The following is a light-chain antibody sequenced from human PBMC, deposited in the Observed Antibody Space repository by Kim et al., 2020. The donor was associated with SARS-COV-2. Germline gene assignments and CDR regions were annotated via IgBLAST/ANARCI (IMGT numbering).Light chain of an antibody. J-gene: IGKJ1*01. CDR3: QQHFTWPLT. V-gene: IGKV3-11*01. Sequence: VSPGERATLSCRASQSVSNYLAWYQQKPGQAPRLLIYDALTRATGTPARFSGSGSGTDFTLTISSLESEDFAVYYCQQHFTWPLTFGQGTKVDIK. CDR1: QSVSNY. CDR2: DAL.